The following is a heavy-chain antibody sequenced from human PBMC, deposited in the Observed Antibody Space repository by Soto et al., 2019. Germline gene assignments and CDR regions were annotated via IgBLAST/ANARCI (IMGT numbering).Heavy chain of an antibody. V-gene: IGHV4-59*08. CDR2: MYNIGST. Sequence: PSETVSLTCTVSGGSISGYYWIWLRQPPGKGLEWIGYMYNIGSTNYNPSLRSRVTMSIDTSQEQFSLKLTSVTATDTAGYYCATHVNLPLAITGFDNWGRETLVTICS. D-gene: IGHD3-22*01. CDR3: ATHVNLPLAITGFDN. CDR1: GGSISGYY. J-gene: IGHJ4*02.